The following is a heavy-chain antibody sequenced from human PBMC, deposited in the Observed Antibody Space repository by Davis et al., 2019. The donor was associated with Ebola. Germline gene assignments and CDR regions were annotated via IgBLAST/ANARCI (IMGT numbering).Heavy chain of an antibody. CDR1: GGSVSSGSYY. CDR3: ARLVVPAAIGWGWFDP. D-gene: IGHD2-2*02. Sequence: SETLSLTCTVSGGSVSSGSYYWGWIRQPPGKGLEWIGEIYHSGSTNYNPSLKSRVTISVDTSKNQFSLMLSSVTAADTAVYYCARLVVPAAIGWGWFDPWGQGTLVTVSS. CDR2: IYHSGST. V-gene: IGHV4-39*07. J-gene: IGHJ5*02.